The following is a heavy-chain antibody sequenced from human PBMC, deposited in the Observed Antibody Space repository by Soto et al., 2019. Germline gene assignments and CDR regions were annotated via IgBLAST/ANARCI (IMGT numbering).Heavy chain of an antibody. J-gene: IGHJ5*02. D-gene: IGHD6-6*01. CDR1: GGSLSGYY. V-gene: IGHV4-34*01. Sequence: QVQLQQWGAGLLKPSETLSLTCAVYGGSLSGYYWSWIRQPPGKGLEWIGEINHSGSRNYNQSLKSRVTISVDTSKNQFSLKLRSVTAADTAVYYGARGGRAARPRWFDPWGQGTLVTVSS. CDR3: ARGGRAARPRWFDP. CDR2: INHSGSR.